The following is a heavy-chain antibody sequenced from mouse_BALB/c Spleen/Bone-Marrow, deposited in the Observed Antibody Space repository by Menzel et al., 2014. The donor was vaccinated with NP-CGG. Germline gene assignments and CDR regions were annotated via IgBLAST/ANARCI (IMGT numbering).Heavy chain of an antibody. J-gene: IGHJ1*01. D-gene: IGHD1-2*01. CDR1: GFTFSDYY. CDR2: ISDGGSYT. Sequence: EVKLVESGGGLVKPGGSLKLSCAASGFTFSDYYMYWVRRTPEKRLEWVATISDGGSYTYYPDSVKGRFTISRDNAKNNLYLQMSSLKSEDTAMYYCARVVTTATLYWYFDVWGAGTTVTVSS. CDR3: ARVVTTATLYWYFDV. V-gene: IGHV5-4*02.